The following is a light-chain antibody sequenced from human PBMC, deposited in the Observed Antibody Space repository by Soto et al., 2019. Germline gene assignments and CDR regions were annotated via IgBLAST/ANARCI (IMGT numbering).Light chain of an antibody. J-gene: IGKJ5*01. Sequence: AIQLTQSPSSLSASVGDRVTITCRASQGISSALAWYQRKPGKAPKLLIYDAYSLESGVQSRFSGSGSGTDFTLSISSLQPEDFATYYCQQAYSFPITFGQGTRLEIK. V-gene: IGKV1-13*02. CDR1: QGISSA. CDR3: QQAYSFPIT. CDR2: DAY.